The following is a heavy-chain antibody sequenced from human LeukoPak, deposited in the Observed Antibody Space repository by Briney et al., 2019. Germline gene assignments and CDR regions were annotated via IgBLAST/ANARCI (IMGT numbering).Heavy chain of an antibody. CDR2: ISAYNGNT. Sequence: ASVKVSCKASGYTFTEYGITWVRQARGQGLDWMGWISAYNGNTNYAQNIQGRLTMTTDTSTNTAYMELRSLTSDDTAVYFCASDQIVGDNNAFDVWGQGTMVTVSS. V-gene: IGHV1-18*01. J-gene: IGHJ3*01. CDR3: ASDQIVGDNNAFDV. D-gene: IGHD1-26*01. CDR1: GYTFTEYG.